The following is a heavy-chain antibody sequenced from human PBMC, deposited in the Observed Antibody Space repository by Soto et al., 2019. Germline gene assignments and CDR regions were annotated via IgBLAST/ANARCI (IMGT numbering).Heavy chain of an antibody. D-gene: IGHD3-16*02. CDR3: ARGRLRLGESSTEWLKNWFDP. CDR1: GGTFSTYA. V-gene: IGHV1-69*19. CDR2: IIPIFHTA. Sequence: QVQLVQSGAEVKKPGSSVTVSCKATGGTFSTYAISWVRQAPGQGLEWMGGIIPIFHTANYPKKLKGRVTITADDSTSTAYMELSSLRSDDTAVYYCARGRLRLGESSTEWLKNWFDPWGQGTLITVSS. J-gene: IGHJ5*02.